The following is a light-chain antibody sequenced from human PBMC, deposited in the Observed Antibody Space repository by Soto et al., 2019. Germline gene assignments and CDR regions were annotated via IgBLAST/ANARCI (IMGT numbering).Light chain of an antibody. Sequence: EIAMTQSPATLSVSPGERATLSCRASQSVSSNLAWYQQKPGQAPRLLIYGASTRATGIPARFSGSGSGTEFTLTISRLEPEDFATYYCQQSYSTFWTFGQGTKVDI. J-gene: IGKJ1*01. CDR1: QSVSSN. CDR2: GAS. CDR3: QQSYSTFWT. V-gene: IGKV3-15*01.